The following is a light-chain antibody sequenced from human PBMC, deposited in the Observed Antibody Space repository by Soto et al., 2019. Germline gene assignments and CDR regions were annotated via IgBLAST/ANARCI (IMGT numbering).Light chain of an antibody. V-gene: IGKV3-15*01. J-gene: IGKJ4*01. CDR3: QQYNDWPPA. CDR1: QSVSSK. CDR2: GAS. Sequence: ETVRTQSPATLSLSPGERATLSCRASQSVSSKLVWYQQKPGQAPRFLIYGASTRATGIPARFRGSGSGTAVTLTIDSLQSEDFAVYYCQQYNDWPPAFGGGTKVEIK.